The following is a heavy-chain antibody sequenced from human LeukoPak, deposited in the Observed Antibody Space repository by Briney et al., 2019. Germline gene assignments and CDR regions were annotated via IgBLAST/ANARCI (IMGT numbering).Heavy chain of an antibody. CDR1: GFTISSYS. V-gene: IGHV3-21*01. Sequence: GGSLRLSCAASGFTISSYSMNWVRQAPGKGLEWVSSISSSSSYIYYADSVKGRFTISRDNAKNSLYLQMNSLRAEDTAVYYCARADYYDSSGYPPLDAFDIWGQGTMVTVSS. CDR3: ARADYYDSSGYPPLDAFDI. J-gene: IGHJ3*02. CDR2: ISSSSSYI. D-gene: IGHD3-22*01.